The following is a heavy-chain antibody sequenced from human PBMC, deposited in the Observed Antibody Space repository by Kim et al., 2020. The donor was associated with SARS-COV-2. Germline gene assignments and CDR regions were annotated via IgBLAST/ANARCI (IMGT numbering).Heavy chain of an antibody. Sequence: SETLSLTCTVSGYSISSGYYWGWIRQPPGKGLEWIGSIYHSGSTYYNPSLKSRVTISVDTSKNQFSLKLSSVTAADTAVYYCARVITGIAVAGTGAFDIWGQGTMVTVSS. V-gene: IGHV4-38-2*02. D-gene: IGHD6-19*01. CDR2: IYHSGST. CDR1: GYSISSGYY. CDR3: ARVITGIAVAGTGAFDI. J-gene: IGHJ3*02.